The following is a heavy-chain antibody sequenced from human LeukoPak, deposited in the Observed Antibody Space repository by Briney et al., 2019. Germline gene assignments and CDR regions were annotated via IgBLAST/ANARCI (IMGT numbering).Heavy chain of an antibody. CDR2: IYYSGST. CDR1: GGSFSGYY. J-gene: IGHJ3*02. CDR3: ARDMYYYDSSGLHDAFDI. Sequence: PSETLSLTCAVYGGSFSGYYWSWIRQPPGKGLEWIGYIYYSGSTYYNPSLKSRVTISVDTSKNQFPLKLSSVTAADTAVYYCARDMYYYDSSGLHDAFDIWGQGTMVTVSS. V-gene: IGHV4-30-4*08. D-gene: IGHD3-22*01.